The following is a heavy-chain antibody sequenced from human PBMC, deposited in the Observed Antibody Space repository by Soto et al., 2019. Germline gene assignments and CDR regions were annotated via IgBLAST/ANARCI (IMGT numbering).Heavy chain of an antibody. CDR1: GFNFSSYW. CDR2: ITGDGGTT. CDR3: ARGGVQLERFVPAY. D-gene: IGHD1-1*01. Sequence: GGSLRLSCAASGFNFSSYWMHWVRQVPGKGLVWVSRITGDGGTTSYADSVKGRFTISRDNAKNTLSLQMSSLRPEDTAGYYGARGGVQLERFVPAYWGQGTLVTVSS. V-gene: IGHV3-74*01. J-gene: IGHJ4*02.